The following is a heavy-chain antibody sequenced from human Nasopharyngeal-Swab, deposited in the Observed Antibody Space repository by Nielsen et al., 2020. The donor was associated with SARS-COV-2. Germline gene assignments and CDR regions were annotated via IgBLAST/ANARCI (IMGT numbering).Heavy chain of an antibody. CDR3: ARDLGLVGIDY. CDR1: GGSISSYY. D-gene: IGHD3/OR15-3a*01. V-gene: IGHV4-59*01. Sequence: SETLSLTCTVSGGSISSYYWSWIRQPPGKGLEWIGYIYYSGSTNYNPSLKSRVTISVDTSKNQFSLKLSSVTAADTAVYYCARDLGLVGIDYWGQGTLVTVSS. CDR2: IYYSGST. J-gene: IGHJ4*02.